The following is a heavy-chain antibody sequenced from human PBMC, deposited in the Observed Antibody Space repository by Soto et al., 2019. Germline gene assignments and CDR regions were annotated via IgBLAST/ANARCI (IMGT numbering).Heavy chain of an antibody. CDR1: GFTFSSYA. D-gene: IGHD6-19*01. Sequence: EVQLLESGGGLVQPGGSLRLSCAASGFTFSSYAMSWVRQAPGKGLEWVSAISGSGGSTYYADSVKGRFTISRDNSKNTLSLQINSLRAEDTAGYYCARRSSGWYFDYWGQGTLVTVSS. CDR2: ISGSGGST. V-gene: IGHV3-23*01. J-gene: IGHJ4*02. CDR3: ARRSSGWYFDY.